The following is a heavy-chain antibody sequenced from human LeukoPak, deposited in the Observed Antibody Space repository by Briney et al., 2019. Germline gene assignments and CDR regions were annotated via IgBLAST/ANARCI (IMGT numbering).Heavy chain of an antibody. V-gene: IGHV3-48*03. CDR1: GFTFSSYA. CDR3: ARDTSGYDDASDI. Sequence: GGSLRLSCAASGFTFSSYAMSWVRQAPGKGLEWVSYISSSGSTIYYADSVKGRFTISRDNAKNSLYLQMNSLRAEDTAVYYCARDTSGYDDASDIWGQGTMVTVSS. CDR2: ISSSGSTI. J-gene: IGHJ3*02. D-gene: IGHD5-12*01.